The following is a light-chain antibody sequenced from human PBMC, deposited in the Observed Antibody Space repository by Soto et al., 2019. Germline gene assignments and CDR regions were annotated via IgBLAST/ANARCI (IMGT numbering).Light chain of an antibody. CDR3: QQYNSYPIT. Sequence: DIQMTQSPPTLSASVGDRVTITCRASQSISSWLAWYQQKPGKAPNLLIYKASSLESGVPSRFSGSGSGTEFTLTISSLQPDDFATYYCQQYNSYPITFGPGTKVDIK. CDR1: QSISSW. CDR2: KAS. J-gene: IGKJ3*01. V-gene: IGKV1-5*03.